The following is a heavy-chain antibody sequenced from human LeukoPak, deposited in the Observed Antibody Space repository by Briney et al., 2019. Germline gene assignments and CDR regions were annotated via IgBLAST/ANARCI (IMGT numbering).Heavy chain of an antibody. V-gene: IGHV4-4*07. CDR3: ARSYDILTGYYKGYFDY. CDR1: GGSISSYY. CDR2: IYTSGST. D-gene: IGHD3-9*01. Sequence: SGTLSLTCTVSGGSISSYYWSWIRQPAGKGLEWIGRIYTSGSTNYNPSLKSRVTMSVDTSKNQFSLKLSSVTAADTAVYYCARSYDILTGYYKGYFDYWGQGTLVTVSS. J-gene: IGHJ4*02.